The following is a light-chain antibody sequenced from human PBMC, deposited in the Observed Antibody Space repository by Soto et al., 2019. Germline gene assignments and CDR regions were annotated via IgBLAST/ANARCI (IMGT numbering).Light chain of an antibody. J-gene: IGLJ2*01. V-gene: IGLV2-23*02. CDR3: CSYAGSSTFVI. CDR1: SVDVGSYNL. Sequence: QSVLTQPASVSGSPGQSITISCTGTSVDVGSYNLVSWYQQHPGKAPKLMILEDNKRPSGVSNRFSGSKSGNTASLTISGLQAEDEADYYCCSYAGSSTFVIFGGGTKVTVL. CDR2: EDN.